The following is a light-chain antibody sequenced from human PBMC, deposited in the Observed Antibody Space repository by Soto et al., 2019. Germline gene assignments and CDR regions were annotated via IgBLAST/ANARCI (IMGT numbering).Light chain of an antibody. CDR3: QQYSSLWT. CDR1: QSVRKNY. CDR2: GAS. J-gene: IGKJ1*01. Sequence: EIVLTQSPGTLSLSPGEIATLSCRTSQSVRKNYLAWYQQKPGHAPRLLIYGASSRATGIPDRFSGSGSGTEFTLSISRLEPEDFAVYYCQQYSSLWTFGQGTKVDIK. V-gene: IGKV3-20*01.